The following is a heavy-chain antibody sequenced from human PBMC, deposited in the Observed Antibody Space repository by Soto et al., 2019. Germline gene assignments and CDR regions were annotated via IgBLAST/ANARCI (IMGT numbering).Heavy chain of an antibody. CDR3: ARDFNIVVVVAATPGGY. D-gene: IGHD2-15*01. CDR2: ISAYDGNT. V-gene: IGHV1-18*01. J-gene: IGHJ4*02. CDR1: GFTFTNYG. Sequence: QVQLVQSGAEVKKPGASVKVSCKASGFTFTNYGFSWVRQAPGQGLEWMRWISAYDGNTNYAQNFQGRVTMTTDTSTSTAYMELGSLRSDDTAVYYCARDFNIVVVVAATPGGYWGQGTLVTVSS.